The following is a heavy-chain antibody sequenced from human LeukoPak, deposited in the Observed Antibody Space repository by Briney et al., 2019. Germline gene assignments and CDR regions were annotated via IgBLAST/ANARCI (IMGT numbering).Heavy chain of an antibody. Sequence: GGSLRLSCAASGFTFSTYWKNWVRQAPGEGLEWVANIKQDGSEKYYVDSVKGRFTISRDNAKNSLYLQMNSLRAEDTAVYYCARWFVTKAFDIWGQGTMVTVSS. D-gene: IGHD2/OR15-2a*01. CDR3: ARWFVTKAFDI. V-gene: IGHV3-7*03. J-gene: IGHJ3*02. CDR1: GFTFSTYW. CDR2: IKQDGSEK.